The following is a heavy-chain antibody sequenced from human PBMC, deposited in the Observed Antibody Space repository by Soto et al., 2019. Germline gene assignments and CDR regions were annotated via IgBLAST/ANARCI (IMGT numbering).Heavy chain of an antibody. V-gene: IGHV2-70*01. CDR2: TDGNDHK. CDR1: GFSLTSSGMS. D-gene: IGHD1-1*01. CDR3: ARLLKGGTSDWNQIDL. Sequence: SGPTLVNPTQTLTLTCTFSGFSLTSSGMSVTWIRQPPGKALEWLALTDGNDHKYYNSSLRTRLTLSKDTSQNHVVLTMTNMDPGETGMYFCARLLKGGTSDWNQIDLWGQGTLVTVSS. J-gene: IGHJ5*02.